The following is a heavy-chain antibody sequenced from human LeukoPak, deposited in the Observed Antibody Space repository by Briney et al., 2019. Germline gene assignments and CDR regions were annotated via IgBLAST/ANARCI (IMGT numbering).Heavy chain of an antibody. CDR2: IYYSGST. CDR1: GGSISSSSYY. CDR3: ARRSSSWYSKIDS. V-gene: IGHV4-39*01. Sequence: SETLSLTCTVSGGSISSSSYYWGWIRQPPGKGLEWIGNIYYSGSTYYNPSLKSRVTISEDTSKNQFSLRLSSVTAADTAVYYCARRSSSWYSKIDSWGQGTLVTVSS. D-gene: IGHD6-13*01. J-gene: IGHJ4*02.